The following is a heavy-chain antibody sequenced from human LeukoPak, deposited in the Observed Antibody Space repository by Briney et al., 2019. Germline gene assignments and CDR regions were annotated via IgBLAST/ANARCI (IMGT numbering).Heavy chain of an antibody. CDR2: IYYSGST. Sequence: SETLSLTCTVSGGSISSSSYYWGWIRQPPGTGLEWIGSIYYSGSTYYNPSLKSRVTISVDTSKNQFSLKLSSVTAADTAVYYCAVEGIAASWFDPWGQGTLVTVSS. D-gene: IGHD6-13*01. V-gene: IGHV4-39*01. CDR3: AVEGIAASWFDP. J-gene: IGHJ5*02. CDR1: GGSISSSSYY.